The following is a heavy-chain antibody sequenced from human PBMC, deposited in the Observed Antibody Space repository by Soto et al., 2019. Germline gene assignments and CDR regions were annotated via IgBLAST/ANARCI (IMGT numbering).Heavy chain of an antibody. J-gene: IGHJ4*02. V-gene: IGHV4-59*12. CDR2: IYYSDSI. D-gene: IGHD6-6*01. Sequence: SETLSLTCTVSGGSISSGYWSWIRQPPGKGLEWIGYIYYSDSINYNPSLKSRVIISVDKSKNQFSLKLSSVTAADTAVYYCAKCITALGPIDYWGQGTLVTVSS. CDR3: AKCITALGPIDY. CDR1: GGSISSGY.